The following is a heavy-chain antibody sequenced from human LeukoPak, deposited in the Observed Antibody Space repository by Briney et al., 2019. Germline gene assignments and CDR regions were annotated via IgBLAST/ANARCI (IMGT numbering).Heavy chain of an antibody. Sequence: SETLSLTCTVSGYSISSGYFWGWIRQPPGKGLEWIGSIYHSGSTYYNPSLKSRVTISVDTSKNQFSLKLSSVTAADTAVYYCARGPSGYHNTGGQGTLVTVSS. CDR2: IYHSGST. J-gene: IGHJ4*02. CDR1: GYSISSGYF. D-gene: IGHD5-12*01. CDR3: ARGPSGYHNT. V-gene: IGHV4-38-2*02.